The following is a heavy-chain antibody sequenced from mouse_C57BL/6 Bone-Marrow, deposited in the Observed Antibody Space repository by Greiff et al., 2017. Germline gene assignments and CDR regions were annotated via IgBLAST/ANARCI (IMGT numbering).Heavy chain of an antibody. J-gene: IGHJ3*01. V-gene: IGHV6-3*01. CDR3: TDYYGSSPWFAY. Sequence: EVKFEESGGGLVQPGGSMKLSCVASGFTFSNYWMNWVRQSPEKGLEWVAQIRLKSDNYATHYAESVKGRFTISRDDSKSSVYLQMNNLRAEDTGIYYCTDYYGSSPWFAYWGQGTLVTVSA. D-gene: IGHD1-1*01. CDR1: GFTFSNYW. CDR2: IRLKSDNYAT.